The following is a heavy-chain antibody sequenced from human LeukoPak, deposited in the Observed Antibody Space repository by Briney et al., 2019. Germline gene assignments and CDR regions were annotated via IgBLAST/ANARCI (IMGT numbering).Heavy chain of an antibody. CDR2: ISNNGGYT. Sequence: TGGSLRLSCAASGNYWMHWVRQAPGKGLEWVSAISNNGGYTYYADSVQGRFTISRDNSKSTLCLQMNSLRAEDTAVYYCAKQLGYCSDGSCYFPYWGQGTLVTVSS. CDR3: AKQLGYCSDGSCYFPY. J-gene: IGHJ4*02. D-gene: IGHD2-15*01. V-gene: IGHV3-23*01. CDR1: GNYW.